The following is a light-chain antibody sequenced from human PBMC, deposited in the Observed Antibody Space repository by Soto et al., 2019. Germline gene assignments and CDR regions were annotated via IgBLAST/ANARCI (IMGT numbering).Light chain of an antibody. Sequence: QSVLTQPPSASGSPGQSVAISCTGTSSDVGGYNYVSWYQQHPGKAPKLMIYEVSNRPSGVPDRFSGSKSGNTASLTVSGLQAEDEAHYYCSSYARSRVFGAGTKLTVL. J-gene: IGLJ3*02. CDR2: EVS. CDR3: SSYARSRV. V-gene: IGLV2-8*01. CDR1: SSDVGGYNY.